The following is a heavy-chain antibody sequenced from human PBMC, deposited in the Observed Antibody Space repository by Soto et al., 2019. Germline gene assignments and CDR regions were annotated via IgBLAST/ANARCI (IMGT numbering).Heavy chain of an antibody. V-gene: IGHV1-69*12. CDR1: GDTFSSFA. J-gene: IGHJ6*02. Sequence: QVQLVQSGAEVKKPGSSVKVSCKASGDTFSSFAISWVRQAPGQGLEWMGGIIPIFRTPKYAQKFQGRVTITADEPTSTAYMELSSLRSEDTAVYYCARDKDREQPGGNYYYALDVWGQGTKVIVSS. D-gene: IGHD1-1*01. CDR2: IIPIFRTP. CDR3: ARDKDREQPGGNYYYALDV.